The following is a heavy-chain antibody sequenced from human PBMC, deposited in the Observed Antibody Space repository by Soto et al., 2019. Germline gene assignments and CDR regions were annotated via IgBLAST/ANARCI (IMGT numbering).Heavy chain of an antibody. CDR3: ARTKCSGGICYSWSPDY. J-gene: IGHJ4*02. V-gene: IGHV4-31*03. CDR2: RYYSESS. D-gene: IGHD2-15*01. CDR1: GGSITTGSYY. Sequence: QVQLQESGPGLVKPSETLSLTCTVSGGSITTGSYYWSWIRQLPGKGLEWIGHRYYSESSYYNPSLKSRVSISLDTSKNQLSPKLSFVTAADTAMYYCARTKCSGGICYSWSPDYWCQGTPLTVSS.